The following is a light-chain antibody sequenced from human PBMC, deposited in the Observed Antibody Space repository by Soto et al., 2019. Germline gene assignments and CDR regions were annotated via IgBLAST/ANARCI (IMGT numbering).Light chain of an antibody. CDR2: DVN. CDR1: SSYVGAYNY. Sequence: QSALTQPASVSGSPGGSIAVSCTGTSSYVGAYNYVSWYQHHPGKVPKLIIYDVNNRPSGVSDRFSGSKSGDTASLTISGLQPEDEADYYCSSFTTSGNYVFGTGTKVTVL. CDR3: SSFTTSGNYV. V-gene: IGLV2-14*03. J-gene: IGLJ1*01.